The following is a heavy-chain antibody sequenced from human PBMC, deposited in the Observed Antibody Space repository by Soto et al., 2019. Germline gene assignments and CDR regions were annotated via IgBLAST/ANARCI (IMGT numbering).Heavy chain of an antibody. D-gene: IGHD6-6*01. Sequence: PSETLSLTCAVYGESFSPYYWNWIRQPPGRGLEWIGEINHSGSTNYNPSLKSRVTISVDTSKNQFSLKVSSVTAADSAIYYCARSTTGSSTLLEHWAQGTRVTVSS. J-gene: IGHJ1*01. CDR1: GESFSPYY. V-gene: IGHV4-34*01. CDR2: INHSGST. CDR3: ARSTTGSSTLLEH.